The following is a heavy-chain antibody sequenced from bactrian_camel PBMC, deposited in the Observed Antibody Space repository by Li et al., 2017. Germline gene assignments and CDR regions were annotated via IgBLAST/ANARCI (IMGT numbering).Heavy chain of an antibody. CDR2: IMIVGGTT. Sequence: HVQLVESGGGSVQAGGSLGLSCEASGITEGTNCIGWFRQFPGKEREGVAAIMIVGGTTYYADSVKGRFTISQDNAKNEVYLQVDSLRPEDTAMYYCAAGWSFGVGTLLRRHYNYWGQGTQVTVS. D-gene: IGHD5*01. CDR3: AAGWSFGVGTLLRRHYNY. J-gene: IGHJ4*01. V-gene: IGHV3S1*01. CDR1: GITEGTNC.